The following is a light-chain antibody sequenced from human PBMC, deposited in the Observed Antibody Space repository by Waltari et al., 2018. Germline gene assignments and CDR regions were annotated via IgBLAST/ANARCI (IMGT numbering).Light chain of an antibody. Sequence: QSALTQPASVSGSPGQSVTISCAGSSGYVGGYDFVAWYQQHPGKAPKLIIYGVSMRPSGVSDRFSGSKSGNTASLTISGLQADDEAVYSCCSYTSRSTYVIFGGGTTLTVL. V-gene: IGLV2-14*03. CDR1: SGYVGGYDF. J-gene: IGLJ2*01. CDR3: CSYTSRSTYVI. CDR2: GVS.